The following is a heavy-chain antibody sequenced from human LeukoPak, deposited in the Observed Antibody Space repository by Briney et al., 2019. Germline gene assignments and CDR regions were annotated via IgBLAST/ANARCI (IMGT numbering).Heavy chain of an antibody. CDR2: ISGSGANT. J-gene: IGHJ6*02. CDR3: ARAAMAYYYYYGMDV. D-gene: IGHD5-18*01. V-gene: IGHV3-23*01. CDR1: GFTFTSYA. Sequence: GGSLRLSCAASGFTFTSYALSWVRQAPGKGLEWVSVISGSGANTHYADSVKGRFTISRDNSKNTLYLQMNSLRAEDTAVYYCARAAMAYYYYYGMDVWGQGTTVTVSS.